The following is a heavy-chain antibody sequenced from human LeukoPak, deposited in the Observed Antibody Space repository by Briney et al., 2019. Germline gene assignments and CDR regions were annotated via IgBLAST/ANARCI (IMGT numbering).Heavy chain of an antibody. J-gene: IGHJ5*02. D-gene: IGHD3-22*01. CDR3: ARSFPEYYDSSGYYSS. Sequence: PSETLSLTCAVYGGSFSGYYWSWIRQPPGKGLEWIGEINHSGSTNYNPSLKSRVTISVDTSKNQFSLKLSSVTAADTAVYYCARSFPEYYDSSGYYSSWGQGTLVTVSS. CDR2: INHSGST. CDR1: GGSFSGYY. V-gene: IGHV4-34*01.